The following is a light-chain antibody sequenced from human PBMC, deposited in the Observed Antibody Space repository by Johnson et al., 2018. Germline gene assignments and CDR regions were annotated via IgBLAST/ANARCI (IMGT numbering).Light chain of an antibody. CDR1: SSNIGNNY. CDR3: GTWDSSLSAGNV. CDR2: ENN. V-gene: IGLV1-51*02. J-gene: IGLJ1*01. Sequence: QSVLTQPPSVSAAPGQKVTTSCSGSSSNIGNNYVSWYQQLPGTAPKLLIYENNKRPSGIPDRFSGSKSGTSATLGITGLQTWDEADYYCGTWDSSLSAGNVFGTGTNVTVL.